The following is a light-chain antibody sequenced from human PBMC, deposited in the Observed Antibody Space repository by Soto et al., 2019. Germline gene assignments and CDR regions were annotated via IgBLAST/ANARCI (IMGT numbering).Light chain of an antibody. CDR2: KAS. V-gene: IGKV1-5*03. Sequence: DIQLTQSPSTLSWSVGDRVTITCRASQTISSWLAWYQQKPGKAPKLLIYKASTLKSGVPSRFSGSGSGTEFTLTISSLQPDDFATYYCQQYNSYPWTFGQGTKVDIK. CDR1: QTISSW. J-gene: IGKJ1*01. CDR3: QQYNSYPWT.